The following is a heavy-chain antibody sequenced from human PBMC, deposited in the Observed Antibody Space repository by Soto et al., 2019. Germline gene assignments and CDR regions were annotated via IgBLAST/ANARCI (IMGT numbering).Heavy chain of an antibody. V-gene: IGHV3-23*01. CDR1: GFSFSSYA. D-gene: IGHD6-19*01. J-gene: IGHJ4*02. CDR2: ISGSGDST. Sequence: EVQLLESGGGLVQPGGSLRLSCAASGFSFSSYAMNWVRQAPGNGLEWVSVISGSGDSTYYADSVKGRFTISRDNSKNTVYLQMISLRAEDTAVYYCARRSSGWYFDYWGQGTLVIVSS. CDR3: ARRSSGWYFDY.